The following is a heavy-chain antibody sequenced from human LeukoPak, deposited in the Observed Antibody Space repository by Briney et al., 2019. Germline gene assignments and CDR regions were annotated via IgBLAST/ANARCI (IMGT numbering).Heavy chain of an antibody. CDR2: IYTSGST. CDR3: ARELRFLEWLRRFDP. J-gene: IGHJ5*02. Sequence: PSETLSLTCTVSGGSISSYYWSWIRQPAGKGLEWIGRIYTSGSTNYNPSLKSRVTMSVDTSKNQFSLKLSSVTAADPAVYYCARELRFLEWLRRFDPWGQGTLVTVSS. D-gene: IGHD3-3*01. V-gene: IGHV4-4*07. CDR1: GGSISSYY.